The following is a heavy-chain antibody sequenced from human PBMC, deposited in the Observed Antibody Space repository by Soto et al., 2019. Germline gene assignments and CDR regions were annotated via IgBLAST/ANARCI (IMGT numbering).Heavy chain of an antibody. V-gene: IGHV1-2*02. Sequence: ASVKVSCKASGYTFTGRYRHWERQAPGQGLEWMGWINPASGGATYAQKFQGRVSMTRDTSNSIAYMELSSLRSDDTAVYFCARDLGGSSSYLGYWGQGTPVAVSS. CDR2: INPASGGA. CDR3: ARDLGGSSSYLGY. D-gene: IGHD6-6*01. CDR1: GYTFTGRY. J-gene: IGHJ4*02.